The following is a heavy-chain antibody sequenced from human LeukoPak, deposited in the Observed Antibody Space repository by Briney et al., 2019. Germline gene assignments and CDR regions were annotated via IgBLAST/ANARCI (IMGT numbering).Heavy chain of an antibody. V-gene: IGHV4-34*01. Sequence: SETLSLTCAVYGGSFSGYYWSWIRQPPGKGLGWIGEINHSGSTNYNPSLKSRVTISVDTSKNQFSLKLSSVTAADTAVYYCARRLKQQLGRGYFDYWGQGTLVTVSS. CDR2: INHSGST. J-gene: IGHJ4*02. D-gene: IGHD6-13*01. CDR1: GGSFSGYY. CDR3: ARRLKQQLGRGYFDY.